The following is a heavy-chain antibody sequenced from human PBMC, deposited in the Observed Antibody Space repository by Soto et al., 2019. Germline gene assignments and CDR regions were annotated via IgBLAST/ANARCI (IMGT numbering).Heavy chain of an antibody. CDR2: ISYDGSNK. CDR3: AKDGSDVAVVVAATFDY. Sequence: GGSLRLSCAASGFTFSSYGMHWVRQAPGKGLEWVAVISYDGSNKYYADSVKGRFTISRDNSKNTLYLQMNSLRAEDTAVYYCAKDGSDVAVVVAATFDYWGQGTLVTVSS. V-gene: IGHV3-30*18. CDR1: GFTFSSYG. D-gene: IGHD2-15*01. J-gene: IGHJ4*02.